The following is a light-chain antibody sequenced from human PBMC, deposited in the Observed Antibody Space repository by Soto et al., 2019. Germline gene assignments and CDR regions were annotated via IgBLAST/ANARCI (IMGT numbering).Light chain of an antibody. Sequence: EVVMTQSPATLSVSPGDRATLSCRASQSVHNNLAWYQQKPGQAPRLLIFDTSTRATDIPIRFTGGGSRTEFTLTISSLQSEDSAVYYCQQYEIWPLTFGGGTKVEIK. CDR2: DTS. J-gene: IGKJ4*01. CDR1: QSVHNN. V-gene: IGKV3-15*01. CDR3: QQYEIWPLT.